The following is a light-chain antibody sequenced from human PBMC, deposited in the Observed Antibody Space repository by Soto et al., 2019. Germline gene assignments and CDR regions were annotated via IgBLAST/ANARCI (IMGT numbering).Light chain of an antibody. CDR3: LMYNSAPLL. J-gene: IGKJ1*01. CDR1: QGFSNY. CDR2: AAS. Sequence: DIQMTQSPSSLSASVGDRVTITCRASQGFSNYLAWFQQKPGKVPKLLIYAASTLQSGVPSRFSGSGSGTDFTLTISNLQPEDVATYYCLMYNSAPLLFGQGTKVEIK. V-gene: IGKV1-27*01.